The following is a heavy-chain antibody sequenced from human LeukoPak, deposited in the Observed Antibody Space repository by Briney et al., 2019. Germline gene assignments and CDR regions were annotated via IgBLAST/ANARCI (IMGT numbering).Heavy chain of an antibody. CDR1: GGTFSSYA. V-gene: IGHV1-69*04. CDR2: IIPIFGIA. Sequence: SVKVSCKASGGTFSSYAISWVRQAPGQELEWMGRIIPIFGIANYAQKFQGRVTITADKSTSTAYMELSSLRSEDTAVYYCASGVGATPSLFDYWGQGTLVTVSS. D-gene: IGHD1-26*01. CDR3: ASGVGATPSLFDY. J-gene: IGHJ4*02.